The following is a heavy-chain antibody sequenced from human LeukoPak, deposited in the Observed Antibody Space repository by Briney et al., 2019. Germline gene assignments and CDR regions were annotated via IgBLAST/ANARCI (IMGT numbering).Heavy chain of an antibody. CDR1: GDSISSSNW. Sequence: SETLSLTCTVSGDSISSSNWWNWVRLPPGKGLDWIGEISHTGSTKYSPFLKDRVTISKDNSKNQFSLKLNSVTAADTATYYCTRSSGWWSLDYWGQGALVTVSS. D-gene: IGHD6-19*01. V-gene: IGHV4-4*02. CDR2: ISHTGST. CDR3: TRSSGWWSLDY. J-gene: IGHJ4*02.